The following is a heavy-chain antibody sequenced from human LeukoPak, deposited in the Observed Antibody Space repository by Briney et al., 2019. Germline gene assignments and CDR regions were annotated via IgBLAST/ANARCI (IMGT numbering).Heavy chain of an antibody. V-gene: IGHV3-7*03. CDR1: GFTFSSYW. CDR2: IKQDGSEK. CDR3: AKDAYCSSTSCYLFDY. J-gene: IGHJ4*02. Sequence: PGGSLRLSCAASGFTFSSYWMSWVRQAPGKGLEWVANIKQDGSEKYYVDSVKGRFTISRDNAKNSLYLQMNSLRAEDTAVYYCAKDAYCSSTSCYLFDYWGQGTLVTVSS. D-gene: IGHD2-2*01.